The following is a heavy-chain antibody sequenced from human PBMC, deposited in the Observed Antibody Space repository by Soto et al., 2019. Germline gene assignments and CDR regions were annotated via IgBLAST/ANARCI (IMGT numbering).Heavy chain of an antibody. CDR3: AREGDYGDYGAFDI. V-gene: IGHV3-48*01. J-gene: IGHJ3*02. D-gene: IGHD4-17*01. CDR1: GFTFSSYS. CDR2: ISSSSSTI. Sequence: EVQLVESGGGLVQPGGSLRLSCAASGFTFSSYSMNWDRQAPGKGLEWVSYISSSSSTIYYADSVKGRFTISRDNAKNSLYLQMNSLRAEDTAVYYCAREGDYGDYGAFDIWGQGTMVTVSS.